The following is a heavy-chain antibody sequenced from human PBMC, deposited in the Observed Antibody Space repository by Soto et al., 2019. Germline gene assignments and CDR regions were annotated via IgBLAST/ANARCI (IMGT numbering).Heavy chain of an antibody. V-gene: IGHV6-1*01. CDR1: GDSVSSNSAA. CDR3: ERGGGEGQNTSHFDS. D-gene: IGHD3-16*01. Sequence: SQTLSLTCAISGDSVSSNSAAWNWTRQSPSRGLEWLGRTYYRSKWYNNYAVSVNSRITINPDTSKNQFSLQLNSVTPEDTAVYSFERGGGEGQNTSHFDSGGQEPLVPVSS. CDR2: TYYRSKWYN. J-gene: IGHJ4*02.